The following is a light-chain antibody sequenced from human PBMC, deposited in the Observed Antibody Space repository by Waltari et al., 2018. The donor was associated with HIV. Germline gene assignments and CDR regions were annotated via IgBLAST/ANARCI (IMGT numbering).Light chain of an antibody. CDR2: GAS. CDR1: QSVSSN. Sequence: EIVMTQSPATLSVSPGERATLSCRASQSVSSNLAWYQQKPGQAPRLLIYGASTRATSIPARFSGSGSGTEFTLTISSLQSEDFVVYYCQQYNNWPFTFGQGTKLEIK. J-gene: IGKJ2*01. CDR3: QQYNNWPFT. V-gene: IGKV3-15*01.